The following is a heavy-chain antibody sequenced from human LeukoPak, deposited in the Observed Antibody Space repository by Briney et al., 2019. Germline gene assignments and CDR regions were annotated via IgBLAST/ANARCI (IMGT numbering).Heavy chain of an antibody. J-gene: IGHJ4*02. V-gene: IGHV3-48*01. Sequence: GGSLRLSCADPAFTFCDDSMRSVRQAPGKGLEWISYISGRSSTIYYADSVRGRFTISRDNAKNSMYLQMNSLRAEDTAVYYCARDRLTRGSYFFDYWGQGTLVTVSS. CDR2: ISGRSSTI. CDR3: ARDRLTRGSYFFDY. CDR1: AFTFCDDS. D-gene: IGHD1-26*01.